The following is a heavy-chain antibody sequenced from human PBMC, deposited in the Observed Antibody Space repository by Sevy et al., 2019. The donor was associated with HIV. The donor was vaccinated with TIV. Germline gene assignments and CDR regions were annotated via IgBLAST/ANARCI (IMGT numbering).Heavy chain of an antibody. CDR1: GGTFSSYA. Sequence: ASAKVSCKASGGTFSSYAISWVRQAPGQGLEWMGGIIPIFGTANYAQKFQGRVTITADESTSTAYMELSSLRSEDTAVYYCARVIVVVPAAMEPYYYGMDVWGQGTTVTVSS. V-gene: IGHV1-69*13. D-gene: IGHD2-2*01. CDR2: IIPIFGTA. J-gene: IGHJ6*02. CDR3: ARVIVVVPAAMEPYYYGMDV.